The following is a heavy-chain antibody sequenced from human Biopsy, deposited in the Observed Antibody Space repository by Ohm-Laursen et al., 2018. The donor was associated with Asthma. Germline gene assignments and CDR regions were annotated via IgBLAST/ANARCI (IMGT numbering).Heavy chain of an antibody. CDR1: GGTFNTYV. CDR3: ARKAGSCISRTCYSLDF. D-gene: IGHD2-2*01. CDR2: INSVFGTT. J-gene: IGHJ4*02. V-gene: IGHV1-69*13. Sequence: SVKVSCKSLGGTFNTYVIGWVRQAPGQEPEWMGGINSVFGTTTYPQKFQDRVTITADDSTSTVYMELSSLRSEDTAVYYCARKAGSCISRTCYSLDFWGQGTLVTVSS.